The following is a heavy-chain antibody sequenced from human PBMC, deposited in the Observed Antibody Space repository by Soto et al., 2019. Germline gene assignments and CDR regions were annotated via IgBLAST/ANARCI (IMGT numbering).Heavy chain of an antibody. CDR1: GFTFSSYG. J-gene: IGHJ5*02. D-gene: IGHD6-6*01. V-gene: IGHV3-30*18. CDR3: AKDPEFIYSSSSEYFDP. CDR2: ISYEGSNK. Sequence: GGSLRLSCAASGFTFSSYGMHWVRQAPGKGLEWVAVISYEGSNKYYADTEKGRITISRDNSKNTLYLQMNSMRAEDTVVYYCAKDPEFIYSSSSEYFDPWGQGTLVTVSS.